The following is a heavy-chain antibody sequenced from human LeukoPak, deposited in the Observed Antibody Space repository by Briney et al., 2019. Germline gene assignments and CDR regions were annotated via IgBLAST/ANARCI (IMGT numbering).Heavy chain of an antibody. J-gene: IGHJ4*02. CDR1: GFSFRTYS. Sequence: GGSLRLSCAASGFSFRTYSMNWVRQAPGEGLEWVSYISSSSNTIYYADSVKGRFTISRDNAKQSLYLQMNTLRVEDTAVYYCARGGFVVVTATHDYWGRGTLVTVSA. D-gene: IGHD2-21*02. V-gene: IGHV3-48*04. CDR3: ARGGFVVVTATHDY. CDR2: ISSSSNTI.